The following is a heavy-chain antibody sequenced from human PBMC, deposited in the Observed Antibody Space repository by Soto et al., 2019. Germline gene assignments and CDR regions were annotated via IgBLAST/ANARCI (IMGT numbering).Heavy chain of an antibody. D-gene: IGHD2-15*01. Sequence: EVHLVESGGGLVKPGGSLRLSCAASGFTFSSYSMNWVRQAPGKGLEWVSSISSSSSYIYYADSVKGRFTISRDNAKNSLYLQMNSLRVEDTAVYYCARGVWDIVVVVAAAGMDVWGQGTTVTVSS. V-gene: IGHV3-21*01. CDR2: ISSSSSYI. CDR3: ARGVWDIVVVVAAAGMDV. J-gene: IGHJ6*02. CDR1: GFTFSSYS.